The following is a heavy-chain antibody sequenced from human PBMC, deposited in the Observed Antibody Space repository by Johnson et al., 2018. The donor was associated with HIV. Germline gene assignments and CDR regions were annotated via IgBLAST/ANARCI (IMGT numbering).Heavy chain of an antibody. V-gene: IGHV3-30*02. CDR2: IRYDGSNK. CDR3: ARDRWATYYYVSSGHGGAFDI. Sequence: MQLVESGGGVVQPGGSLRLSCAASGFTFSSYGMHWVRQAPGKGLEWVAFIRYDGSNKYYADSVKGRFTISRDNSKNTLYLQMNSLRAEDTAVYYCARDRWATYYYVSSGHGGAFDIWGQWTMVTVSS. CDR1: GFTFSSYG. J-gene: IGHJ3*02. D-gene: IGHD3-22*01.